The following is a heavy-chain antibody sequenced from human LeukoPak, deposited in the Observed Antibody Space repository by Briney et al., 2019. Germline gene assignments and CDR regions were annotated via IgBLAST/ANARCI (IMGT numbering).Heavy chain of an antibody. CDR2: INHSGST. V-gene: IGHV4-34*01. CDR3: ARSYGSGSYYNVLFH. D-gene: IGHD3-10*01. CDR1: GGSFSGYY. Sequence: SETLSLTCAVYGGSFSGYYWSWIRQPPGKGLEWIGEINHSGSTNYNPSLKSRVTISVDTSKNQFSLKLSSVTAADTAMYYCARSYGSGSYYNVLFHWGQGTLVTVSS. J-gene: IGHJ4*02.